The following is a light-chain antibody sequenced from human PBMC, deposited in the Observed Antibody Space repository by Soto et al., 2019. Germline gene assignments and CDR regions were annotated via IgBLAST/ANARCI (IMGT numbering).Light chain of an antibody. V-gene: IGKV1-5*01. CDR3: QHYYAYPVT. Sequence: GRAPKLLITEASNLNGGVPSRFSGTGSGTEFTLTISSLQPDDFGTYYCQHYYAYPVTFGGGTKVDIK. CDR2: EAS. J-gene: IGKJ4*01.